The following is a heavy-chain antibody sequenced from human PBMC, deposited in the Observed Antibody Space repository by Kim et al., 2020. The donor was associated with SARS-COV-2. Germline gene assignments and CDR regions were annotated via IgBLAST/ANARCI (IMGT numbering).Heavy chain of an antibody. Sequence: GGSLRLSCAVSGFTFSSRWSSWVRQAPGKGLEWVACIKEDGTETHYVDSVKGRFTISRDNAKKALYLQMNSLRAEDTGLHYCAILDSRPHGSTGYWGQGTLVTVSS. D-gene: IGHD3-10*01. CDR3: AILDSRPHGSTGY. V-gene: IGHV3-7*01. J-gene: IGHJ4*02. CDR1: GFTFSSRW. CDR2: IKEDGTET.